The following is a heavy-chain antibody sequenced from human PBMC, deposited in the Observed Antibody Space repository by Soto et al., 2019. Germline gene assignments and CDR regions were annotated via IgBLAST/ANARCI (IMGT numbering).Heavy chain of an antibody. CDR2: IYYTGIT. CDR3: ARHEVAALQFDY. CDR1: GGCISSATYY. J-gene: IGHJ4*02. V-gene: IGHV4-39*01. Sequence: EILSLTCTLSGGCISSATYYWGWIRQPPGKGLEWIGSIYYTGITYYNPSLKSRVTVSVDTSKIQLSMKLSSVTAADTAVYYGARHEVAALQFDYWGQGTLVTVYS. D-gene: IGHD6-25*01.